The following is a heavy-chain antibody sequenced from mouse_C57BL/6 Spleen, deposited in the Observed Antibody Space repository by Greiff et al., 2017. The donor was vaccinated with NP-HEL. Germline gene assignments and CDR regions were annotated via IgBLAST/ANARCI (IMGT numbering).Heavy chain of an antibody. Sequence: QVQLQQSGAELVKPGASVKISCKASGYAFSSYWMNWVKQRPGKGLEWIGQIYPGDGDTNYNGKFKGKATLTADKSSSTAYMQLSSLTSEDSAVYFCARWGTTVVADAYWGQGTLVTVSA. J-gene: IGHJ3*01. CDR3: ARWGTTVVADAY. D-gene: IGHD1-1*01. V-gene: IGHV1-80*01. CDR1: GYAFSSYW. CDR2: IYPGDGDT.